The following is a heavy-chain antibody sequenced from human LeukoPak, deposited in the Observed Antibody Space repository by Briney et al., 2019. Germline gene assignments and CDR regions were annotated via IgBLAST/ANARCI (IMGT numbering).Heavy chain of an antibody. V-gene: IGHV4-4*07. D-gene: IGHD3-9*01. Sequence: SESLSLTCTVSGDSISGYYWSWIRQPAGKGLEWIGRIYTGGSTNYNPSLKSRVTMSVDTSKNQFSLKLSSVTAADTVVYYCARDTHYYDILTGYYNHHFDYWAREPSSPSPQ. CDR3: ARDTHYYDILTGYYNHHFDY. J-gene: IGHJ4*02. CDR2: IYTGGST. CDR1: GDSISGYY.